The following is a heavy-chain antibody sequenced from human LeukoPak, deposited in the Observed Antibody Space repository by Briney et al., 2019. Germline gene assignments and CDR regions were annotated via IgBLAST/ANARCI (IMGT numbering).Heavy chain of an antibody. D-gene: IGHD3-10*01. J-gene: IGHJ4*02. Sequence: GASVKVSCKACGYTLTSHGISWVRQASGQGLEWMGWISAYNDNTNYAQKLQGRVTMTTDTSTSTAYMELRSLRSDDTAVYYCASGFGVGLDYWGQGTLVTVSS. CDR3: ASGFGVGLDY. V-gene: IGHV1-18*01. CDR1: GYTLTSHG. CDR2: ISAYNDNT.